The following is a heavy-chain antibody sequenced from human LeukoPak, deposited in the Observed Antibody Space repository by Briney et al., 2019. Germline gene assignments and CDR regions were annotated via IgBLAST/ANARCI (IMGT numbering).Heavy chain of an antibody. CDR1: GFRFSTYG. CDR3: AELGITMIGGV. J-gene: IGHJ6*04. V-gene: IGHV3-48*04. Sequence: PGGSLRLSCAASGFRFSTYGMHWVRQAPGKGLEWVSYISSSGSTIYYADSVKGRFTISRDNAKNSLYLQMNSLRAEDTAVYYCAELGITMIGGVWGKGTTVTISS. CDR2: ISSSGSTI. D-gene: IGHD3-10*02.